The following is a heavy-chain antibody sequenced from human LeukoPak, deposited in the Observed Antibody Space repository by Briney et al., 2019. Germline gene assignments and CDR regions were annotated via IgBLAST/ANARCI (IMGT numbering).Heavy chain of an antibody. CDR1: GYTFTSYG. J-gene: IGHJ4*02. CDR3: ARDQWYYDSSGYPDY. D-gene: IGHD3-22*01. Sequence: ASAKVSCKASGYTFTSYGISWVRQAPGQGLEWMGWISAYNGNTNYAQKLQGRVTMTTDTSTSTAYMELRSLRSDDTAVYYCARDQWYYDSSGYPDYWGQGTLVTVSS. CDR2: ISAYNGNT. V-gene: IGHV1-18*01.